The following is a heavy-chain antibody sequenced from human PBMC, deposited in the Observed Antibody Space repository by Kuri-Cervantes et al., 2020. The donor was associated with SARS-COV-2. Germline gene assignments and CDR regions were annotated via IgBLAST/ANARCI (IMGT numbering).Heavy chain of an antibody. Sequence: ASVKVSCKASGYTFTSYGISWVRQAPGQGLEWMGWISAYNGNTNYAQKLQGRVTMTTDTSTSTAYMELRSLRSDDTAVYYCARDRKVRILGSGYPYYYYYGMDVWGQGNTVPVAS. D-gene: IGHD3-3*01. J-gene: IGHJ6*02. CDR2: ISAYNGNT. V-gene: IGHV1-18*04. CDR3: ARDRKVRILGSGYPYYYYYGMDV. CDR1: GYTFTSYG.